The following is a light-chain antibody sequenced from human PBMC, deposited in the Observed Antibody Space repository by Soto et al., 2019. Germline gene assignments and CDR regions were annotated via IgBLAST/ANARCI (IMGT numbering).Light chain of an antibody. CDR2: DAS. CDR1: QSVSSY. V-gene: IGKV3-11*01. J-gene: IGKJ3*01. Sequence: EIVLTQSPATLSLSPGERATLSCRASQSVSSYLAWYQQKPGQAPRLLIYDASNRATGIPARFSGSGSGTDFTLTISSLEPEDFAVYYCQQRSNWPPPFTFGPGTKVDI. CDR3: QQRSNWPPPFT.